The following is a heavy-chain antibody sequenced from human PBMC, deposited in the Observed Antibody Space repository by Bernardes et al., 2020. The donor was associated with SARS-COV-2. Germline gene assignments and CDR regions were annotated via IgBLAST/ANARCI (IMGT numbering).Heavy chain of an antibody. V-gene: IGHV3-74*01. CDR1: GITFSSNW. CDR2: ISGDGSVT. CDR3: GSSSSTCCDQ. D-gene: IGHD2-2*01. Sequence: GGSLRLSCAASGITFSSNWMHWVRQAPGKGLVWVSRISGDGSVTNYADPVKGRFIISRDNAKNTLYLQMNSLRDEDMAVYYCGSSSSTCCDQWGQGTLVTVSS. J-gene: IGHJ4*02.